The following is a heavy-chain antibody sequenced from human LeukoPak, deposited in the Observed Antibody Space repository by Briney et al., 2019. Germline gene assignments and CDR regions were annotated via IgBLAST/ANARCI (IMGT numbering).Heavy chain of an antibody. D-gene: IGHD3-10*01. Sequence: SETLSLTCTVSGGSISSSSYFWGWIRQPPGKGLEWIGSIYYSGSTYYNPSLKNRVTISVDTSKNQFSLKLSSVTAADTAVYYCARLVRFTVVRGAHFDYWGQGTLVTASS. CDR1: GGSISSSSYF. J-gene: IGHJ4*02. V-gene: IGHV4-39*01. CDR3: ARLVRFTVVRGAHFDY. CDR2: IYYSGST.